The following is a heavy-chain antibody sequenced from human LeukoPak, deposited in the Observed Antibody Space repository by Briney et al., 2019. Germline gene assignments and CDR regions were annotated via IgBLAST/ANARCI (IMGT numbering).Heavy chain of an antibody. V-gene: IGHV4-4*02. D-gene: IGHD2-15*01. J-gene: IGHJ4*02. CDR2: IDDSGRT. CDR1: GDSISNNNW. Sequence: PSGTLSLTCAVSGDSISNNNWWTWVRQPPGKGLEWIGYIDDSGRTNYNPSLKSRVTVSVDTSKNHFSLKLSSVTAADTAVYYCTRVNVYCSGGTCYLIGFDYWGQGTLVTVSS. CDR3: TRVNVYCSGGTCYLIGFDY.